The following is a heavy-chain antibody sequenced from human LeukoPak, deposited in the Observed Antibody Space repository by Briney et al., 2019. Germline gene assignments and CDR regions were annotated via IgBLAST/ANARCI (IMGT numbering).Heavy chain of an antibody. D-gene: IGHD5-18*01. CDR3: AKRTGRDTREY. CDR1: GFTFSSYA. J-gene: IGHJ4*02. CDR2: ISGGGGTP. Sequence: PGGSLRLSCAASGFTFSSYAMSWVRQAPGKGLEWVSTISGGGGTPYYADSVKGRFTISRDNSKNTLFLQMNSLRVEDTAVYYCAKRTGRDTREYWGQGTLVTVSS. V-gene: IGHV3-23*01.